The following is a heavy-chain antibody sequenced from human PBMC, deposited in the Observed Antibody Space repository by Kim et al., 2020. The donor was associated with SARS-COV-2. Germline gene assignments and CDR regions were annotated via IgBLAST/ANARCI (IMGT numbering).Heavy chain of an antibody. Sequence: ESVKVRFTSSRDNSKNTLYLQMNSLRAEDTAVYYCARGEYYDFWSGYYCDYWGQGTLVTVSS. J-gene: IGHJ4*02. V-gene: IGHV3-30*07. CDR3: ARGEYYDFWSGYYCDY. D-gene: IGHD3-3*01.